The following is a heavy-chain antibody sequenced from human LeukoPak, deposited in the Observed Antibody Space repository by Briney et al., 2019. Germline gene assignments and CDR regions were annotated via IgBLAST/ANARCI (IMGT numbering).Heavy chain of an antibody. J-gene: IGHJ6*03. V-gene: IGHV4-34*01. CDR1: GGSFSGYY. CDR3: ASKGETTGEGYYYYYVDV. D-gene: IGHD1-1*01. CDR2: INHSGST. Sequence: KPSETLSLTCAVYGGSFSGYYWSWIRQPPGKGLEWIGEINHSGSTNYNPSLKSRVTISVDTSKNQFSLKLSSVTAADTAVYYCASKGETTGEGYYYYYVDVWGKGTTVTVSS.